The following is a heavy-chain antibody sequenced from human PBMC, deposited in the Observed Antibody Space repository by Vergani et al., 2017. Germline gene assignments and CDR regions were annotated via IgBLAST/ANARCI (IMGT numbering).Heavy chain of an antibody. CDR2: IIPIFGTA. J-gene: IGHJ6*02. Sequence: QVQLVQSGAEVKKPGSSVKVSCKASGGTFSSYAISWVRQAPGQGLEWMGGIIPIFGTANYAQKFQGRVTITADKSTSTAYMELSSLRSEDTAVYYCARDPYYYGSGSSRPDYYYYYGMDVWGQGP. V-gene: IGHV1-69*06. D-gene: IGHD3-10*01. CDR3: ARDPYYYGSGSSRPDYYYYYGMDV. CDR1: GGTFSSYA.